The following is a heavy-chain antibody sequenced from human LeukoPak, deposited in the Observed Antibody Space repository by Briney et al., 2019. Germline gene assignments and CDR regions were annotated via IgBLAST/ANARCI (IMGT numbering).Heavy chain of an antibody. J-gene: IGHJ4*02. V-gene: IGHV3-7*03. CDR2: IKQDGSDK. CDR3: AKDSGWFRFDY. CDR1: GLMFRSYA. D-gene: IGHD6-13*01. Sequence: GGSLRLSCVASGLMFRSYAMNWVRQAPGKGLEWVANIKQDGSDKYYMDSVKGRFTISRDNAKNSLYLQMNSLRAEDTAVYYCAKDSGWFRFDYWGQGTLVTVSS.